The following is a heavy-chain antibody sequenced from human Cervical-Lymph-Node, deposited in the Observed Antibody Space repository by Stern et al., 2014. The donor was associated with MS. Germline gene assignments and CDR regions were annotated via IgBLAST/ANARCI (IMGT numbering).Heavy chain of an antibody. CDR2: IHHIGTT. Sequence: QVQLQESGPGLVKASGTLSLTCAVSGDSITSDTWWSWVRQPPRKGLEWIGEIHHIGTTNYNPSLESRLTISLDKSKNQLSLNLNSVPAADTAVYYCARASLGDYDWFDPWGQGTLVTVSS. V-gene: IGHV4-4*02. CDR3: ARASLGDYDWFDP. CDR1: GDSITSDTW. J-gene: IGHJ5*02. D-gene: IGHD4-17*01.